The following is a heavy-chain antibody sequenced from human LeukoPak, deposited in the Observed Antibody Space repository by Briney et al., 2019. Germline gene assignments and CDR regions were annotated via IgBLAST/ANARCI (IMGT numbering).Heavy chain of an antibody. CDR2: INPKSGGA. CDR1: GYTFTAYY. V-gene: IGHV1-2*02. J-gene: IGHJ4*02. Sequence: ASVKVSCKASGYTFTAYYINWVRQAPGQGPEWMGWINPKSGGANYTQKFEGRVTITRDTSISTVYMELSSLRSDDTATYYCATFSRARMNDYWGQGTLVTVSS. D-gene: IGHD2-8*01. CDR3: ATFSRARMNDY.